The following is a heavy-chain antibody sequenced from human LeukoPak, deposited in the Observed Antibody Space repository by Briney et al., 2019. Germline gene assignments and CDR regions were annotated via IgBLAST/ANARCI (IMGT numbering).Heavy chain of an antibody. J-gene: IGHJ3*02. Sequence: SETLSLTFTVSGGSISSYYWSWIRQPPGKGLEWIGYIYYSGSTNYNPSLKSRVTISVDTSKNQFSLKLSSVTAADTAVYYCARELGYDAFDIWGQGTMVTVSS. CDR3: ARELGYDAFDI. V-gene: IGHV4-59*01. D-gene: IGHD7-27*01. CDR1: GGSISSYY. CDR2: IYYSGST.